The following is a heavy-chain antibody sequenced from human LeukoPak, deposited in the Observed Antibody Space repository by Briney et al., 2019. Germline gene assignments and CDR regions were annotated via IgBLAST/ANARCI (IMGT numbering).Heavy chain of an antibody. D-gene: IGHD3-10*01. CDR1: GFTFSNYW. V-gene: IGHV3-7*03. CDR2: IRRSGSET. CDR3: ARENYGSDY. Sequence: GMSLRLSCAASGFTFSNYWMTWVRQAPGKGLEWVANIRRSGSETYYVDSVKGRFAISRDDAKNSLYLQMNSLRADDTAVYYCARENYGSDYWGQGTRVTVSS. J-gene: IGHJ4*02.